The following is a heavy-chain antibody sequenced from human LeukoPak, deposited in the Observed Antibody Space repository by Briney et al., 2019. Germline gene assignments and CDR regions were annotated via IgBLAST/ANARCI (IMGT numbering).Heavy chain of an antibody. J-gene: IGHJ4*02. D-gene: IGHD3-16*01. CDR2: INDDATET. CDR3: SGGGGWGSDF. Sequence: GMSLRLSCAASGFTFRSYCMTWVRQAPGKGLEWVANINDDATETNYIDSVKGRFTISRDNVRNSLHLQMDSLRAEDTAVYYCSGGGGWGSDFWGQGTLVTVSS. V-gene: IGHV3-7*03. CDR1: GFTFRSYC.